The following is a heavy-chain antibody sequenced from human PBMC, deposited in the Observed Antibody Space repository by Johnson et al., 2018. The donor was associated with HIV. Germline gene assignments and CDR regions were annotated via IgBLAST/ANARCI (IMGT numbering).Heavy chain of an antibody. CDR2: ISYDGSNK. J-gene: IGHJ3*02. CDR3: AKGIYDFWGGYLLDAFDM. V-gene: IGHV3-30*18. CDR1: GFTFSSYA. Sequence: QVQLVESGGGLVQPGGSLRLSCAASGFTFSSYAMSWVRQAPGKGLEWVAVISYDGSNKYYVDSVKGRFTISRDNSKITLYLQMSSLRVEDTAVYYCAKGIYDFWGGYLLDAFDMWGQGTMVTVSS. D-gene: IGHD3-3*01.